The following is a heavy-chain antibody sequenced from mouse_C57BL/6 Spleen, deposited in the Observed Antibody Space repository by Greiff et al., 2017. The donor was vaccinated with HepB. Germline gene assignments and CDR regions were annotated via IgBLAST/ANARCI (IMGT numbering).Heavy chain of an antibody. V-gene: IGHV1-55*01. CDR1: GYTFTSYW. Sequence: QVHVKQPGAELVKPGASVKMSCKASGYTFTSYWITWVKQRPGQGLEWIGDIYPGSGSTNYNEKFKSKATLTVDTSSSTAYMQLSSLTSEDSAVYYCARNDYDAMDYWGQGTSVTVSS. CDR3: ARNDYDAMDY. CDR2: IYPGSGST. J-gene: IGHJ4*01.